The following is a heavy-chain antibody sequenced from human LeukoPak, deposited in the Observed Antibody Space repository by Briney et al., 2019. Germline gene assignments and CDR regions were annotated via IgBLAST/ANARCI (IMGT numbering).Heavy chain of an antibody. Sequence: GGSLRLSCAASGFTFSSYSMNWVRQAPGKGLEWVSSISSSSSYIYYADSVKGRFTISRDNAKNSLYLQMNSLRAEDTAVYYCARDGVNGYNPCDYWGQGTLVTVSS. J-gene: IGHJ4*02. CDR3: ARDGVNGYNPCDY. CDR1: GFTFSSYS. D-gene: IGHD5-24*01. V-gene: IGHV3-21*01. CDR2: ISSSSSYI.